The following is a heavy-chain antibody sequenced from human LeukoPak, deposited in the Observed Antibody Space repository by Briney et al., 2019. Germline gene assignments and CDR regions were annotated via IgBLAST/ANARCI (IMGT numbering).Heavy chain of an antibody. D-gene: IGHD2-2*01. Sequence: PSETLSLTCTVSGGSISSYYWSWIRQPPGKGLEWIGYIYYSGSTNYNPSLKSRVTISVDTSKNQFSLKLSSVTAADTAVYYCARAVVVVPAAEYYFDLWGRGTLVTVSS. CDR1: GGSISSYY. CDR2: IYYSGST. V-gene: IGHV4-59*01. CDR3: ARAVVVVPAAEYYFDL. J-gene: IGHJ2*01.